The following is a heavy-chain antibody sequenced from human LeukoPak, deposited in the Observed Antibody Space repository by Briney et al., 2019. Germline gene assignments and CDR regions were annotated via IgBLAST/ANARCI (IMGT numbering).Heavy chain of an antibody. Sequence: KTGGSLRLSCAASGFIFSRYTINWVRQPPGKGLEWIGEINHSVSTNYNPSLKSRVTISVDTSKNQFSLKLSSVTAADTAVYYCASLLGYSGYDPLWGKYYGMDVWGQGTTVTVSS. CDR3: ASLLGYSGYDPLWGKYYGMDV. D-gene: IGHD5-12*01. CDR1: GFIFSRYT. CDR2: INHSVST. V-gene: IGHV4-34*01. J-gene: IGHJ6*02.